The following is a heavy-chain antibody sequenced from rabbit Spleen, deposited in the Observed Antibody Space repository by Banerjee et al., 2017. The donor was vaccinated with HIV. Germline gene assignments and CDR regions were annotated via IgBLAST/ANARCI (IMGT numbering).Heavy chain of an antibody. D-gene: IGHD4-1*01. CDR3: ARDGSARGADLDL. J-gene: IGHJ3*01. Sequence: QEQLEESGGDLVKPEGSLTLTCTASGFSFNNYYISWVRQAPGKGLEWIACIYSGDTRYATWAKGRFTISKASSTTVTLQLNSLTAADTATYFCARDGSARGADLDLWGQGTLVTVS. CDR1: GFSFNNYY. CDR2: IYSGDT. V-gene: IGHV1S45*01.